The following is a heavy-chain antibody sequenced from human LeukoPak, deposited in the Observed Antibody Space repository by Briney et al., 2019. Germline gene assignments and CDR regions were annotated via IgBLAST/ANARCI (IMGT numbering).Heavy chain of an antibody. CDR2: IYYSGST. CDR1: GGSISGYY. J-gene: IGHJ4*02. Sequence: SETLSLTCTVSGGSISGYYWSWIRQPPGKGLEWIGYIYYSGSTNYNPSLKSRVTISVDTSRNQFSLKLSSVTAADTAVYYCARATRRDGYNLDYWGQGTLVTVSS. D-gene: IGHD5-24*01. CDR3: ARATRRDGYNLDY. V-gene: IGHV4-59*01.